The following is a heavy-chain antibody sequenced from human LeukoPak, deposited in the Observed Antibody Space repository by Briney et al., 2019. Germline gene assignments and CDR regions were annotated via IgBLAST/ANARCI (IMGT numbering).Heavy chain of an antibody. CDR1: GFSFNTYV. V-gene: IGHV3-30*04. D-gene: IGHD3-16*01. J-gene: IGHJ6*02. CDR3: ERDSYDGGLDYDAYGLDV. CDR2: MTYDRSHE. Sequence: PGRSLRLSCAASGFSFNTYVLHWVRQAPGKGLEWVAVMTYDRSHEYFIDSVKVRFTISRDNSKSTIYLQMNNLGDEDRAVYYCERDSYDGGLDYDAYGLDVWGQGTTVIV.